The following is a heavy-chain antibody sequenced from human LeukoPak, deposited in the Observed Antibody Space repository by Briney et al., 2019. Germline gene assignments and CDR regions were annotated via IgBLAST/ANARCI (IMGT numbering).Heavy chain of an antibody. CDR1: GGSINSYY. J-gene: IGHJ4*02. CDR2: IYYSGST. CDR3: ARVTGYMTEDYFDY. Sequence: SETLSLTCTVSGGSINSYYWSWIRQPPGKGLGWIGYIYYSGSTNYNPSLKSRVTISVDTSKNQFSLRLSSVTAADTAVYYCARVTGYMTEDYFDYWGQGTLITVSS. V-gene: IGHV4-59*01. D-gene: IGHD6-13*01.